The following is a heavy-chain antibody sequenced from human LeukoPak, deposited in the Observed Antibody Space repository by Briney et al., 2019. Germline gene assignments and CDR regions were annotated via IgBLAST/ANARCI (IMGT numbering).Heavy chain of an antibody. CDR1: GYIFSNYG. V-gene: IGHV1-18*01. Sequence: ASVKVSCKASGYIFSNYGISWVRQAPGQGLEWMGWISGHNGNTNYPQKVQDRVTMTTDTSTNTAYMELKTLRSDDTAVYFCARDHAGSYYDVWSGYYNDDGGADYWGQGTLVTVSS. CDR3: ARDHAGSYYDVWSGYYNDDGGADY. J-gene: IGHJ4*02. CDR2: ISGHNGNT. D-gene: IGHD3-3*01.